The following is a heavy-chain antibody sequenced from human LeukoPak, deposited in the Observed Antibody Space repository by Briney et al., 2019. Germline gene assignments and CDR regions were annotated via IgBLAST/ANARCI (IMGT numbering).Heavy chain of an antibody. CDR2: IYHSGST. CDR3: ANSVTDAKIFDY. Sequence: PSETLSLTCAVSGYSISSGYYWGWIRQPPGKGLEWIGSIYHSGSTYYNPSLKSRVTISVDTSKNQFSLKLSSVTAADTAVYYCANSVTDAKIFDYWGQGTLVTVSS. J-gene: IGHJ4*02. CDR1: GYSISSGYY. D-gene: IGHD2-21*02. V-gene: IGHV4-38-2*01.